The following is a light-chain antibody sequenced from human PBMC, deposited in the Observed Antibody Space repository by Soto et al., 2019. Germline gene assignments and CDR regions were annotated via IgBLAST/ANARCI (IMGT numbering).Light chain of an antibody. CDR3: QQYRT. CDR2: GAS. Sequence: EIVMTQSPATLSVSPGERATLSCRASQSVSSNLAWYQQKPGQAPRLLIYGASTRATGIPARFSGSGSGTEFTLTISSLQYEDFAVYYCQQYRTFGQGTKVDIK. J-gene: IGKJ1*01. CDR1: QSVSSN. V-gene: IGKV3-15*01.